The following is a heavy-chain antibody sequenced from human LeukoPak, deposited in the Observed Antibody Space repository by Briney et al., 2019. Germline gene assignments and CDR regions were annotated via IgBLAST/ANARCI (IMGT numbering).Heavy chain of an antibody. V-gene: IGHV1-2*02. CDR1: GYTLTGYY. D-gene: IGHD6-13*01. CDR2: INPNSGGT. J-gene: IGHJ5*02. Sequence: ASVKVSCKASGYTLTGYYMHWVRQAPGQGLEWMGWINPNSGGTNYAQKFQGRVTMTRDTSISTAYMELSRLRSDDTAVYYCARNPIAAAGTFDPWGQGTLVTVSS. CDR3: ARNPIAAAGTFDP.